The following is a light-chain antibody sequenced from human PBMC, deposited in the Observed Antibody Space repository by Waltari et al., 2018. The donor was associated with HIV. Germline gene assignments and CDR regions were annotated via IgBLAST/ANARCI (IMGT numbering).Light chain of an antibody. J-gene: IGLJ2*01. V-gene: IGLV3-25*03. CDR2: KDS. CDR3: QSGDSSGTFVV. Sequence: SFELTQAPSVSVSPGQTARITFSGEALPNQFVYWYQQKPGQAPLFVIYKDSERPSGIPERFSASSSGTTATLMINGVQAEDEADYYCQSGDSSGTFVVFGGGTKLSVL. CDR1: ALPNQF.